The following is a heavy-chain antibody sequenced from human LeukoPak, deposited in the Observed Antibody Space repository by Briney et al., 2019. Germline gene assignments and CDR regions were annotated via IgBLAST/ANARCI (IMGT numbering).Heavy chain of an antibody. J-gene: IGHJ1*01. CDR2: IYYSGST. D-gene: IGHD3-16*01. Sequence: SETLSLTCTVSGGSISSGGYYWSWIRQHPGKGLEWIGYIYYSGSTYYNPSLKSRVTISVDTSKNQFSLKLSSVTAADTAVYYCARGGLRGALLPRWGQGTLVTVSS. CDR3: ARGGLRGALLPR. V-gene: IGHV4-31*03. CDR1: GGSISSGGYY.